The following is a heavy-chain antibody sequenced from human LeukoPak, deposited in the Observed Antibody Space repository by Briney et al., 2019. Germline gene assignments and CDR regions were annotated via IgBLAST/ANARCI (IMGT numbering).Heavy chain of an antibody. J-gene: IGHJ6*03. V-gene: IGHV4-59*01. CDR2: VHYSGST. Sequence: PSETLSLTCTVSGGSISSYYWSWIRQPPGKGLEWIGYVHYSGSTNYNPSLKSRVTISVDTSKNQFSLKLSSVTTADTAVYYCARVEGGYGSGRRGNFYYYYMDVWGKGTTVTISS. CDR3: ARVEGGYGSGRRGNFYYYYMDV. CDR1: GGSISSYY. D-gene: IGHD3-10*01.